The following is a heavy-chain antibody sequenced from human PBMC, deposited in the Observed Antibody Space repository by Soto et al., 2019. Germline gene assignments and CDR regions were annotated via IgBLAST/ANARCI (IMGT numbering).Heavy chain of an antibody. V-gene: IGHV3-74*01. J-gene: IGHJ4*02. CDR3: AHLFDFDY. D-gene: IGHD2-21*01. CDR1: AFTFSNHW. Sequence: PGGSLRLSCAASAFTFSNHWFHWVRQAPGKGLVWVSGINADGSLTFYADSVKGRFTVSRDNAKNTLNLQMNSLRVEDTAVYYCAHLFDFDYWCQGALVTVSS. CDR2: INADGSLT.